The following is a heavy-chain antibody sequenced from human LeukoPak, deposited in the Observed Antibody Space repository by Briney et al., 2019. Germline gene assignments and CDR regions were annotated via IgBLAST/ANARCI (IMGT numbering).Heavy chain of an antibody. D-gene: IGHD3-16*02. J-gene: IGHJ4*02. Sequence: PSETLSLTCTVSGGSISSYYWNWIRQPPGKGLEWIGYIYYSGSTNYNPSLKSRVTISVDTSKNQFSLKLSSVTAADTAVYYCARYDVWGSYRAFDYWGQGTLVTVSS. V-gene: IGHV4-59*08. CDR1: GGSISSYY. CDR2: IYYSGST. CDR3: ARYDVWGSYRAFDY.